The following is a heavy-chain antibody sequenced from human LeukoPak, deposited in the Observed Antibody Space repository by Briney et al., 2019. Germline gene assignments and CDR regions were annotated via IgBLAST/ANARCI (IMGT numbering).Heavy chain of an antibody. J-gene: IGHJ4*02. V-gene: IGHV1-2*06. D-gene: IGHD3-10*01. Sequence: APVKVSCKASGYSFSDYSMHWVRQAPGQGLEWMGRINSNSGGTSYAQNFQGRVTMTRDTSINTAYMELSGLTSDDTAVYYCARGGSGSGYLYYFDYWGQGTLVSVSS. CDR2: INSNSGGT. CDR1: GYSFSDYS. CDR3: ARGGSGSGYLYYFDY.